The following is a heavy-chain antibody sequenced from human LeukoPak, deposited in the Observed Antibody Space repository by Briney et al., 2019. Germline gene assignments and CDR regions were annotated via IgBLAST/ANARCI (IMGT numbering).Heavy chain of an antibody. CDR3: AKDYYSSSSGYFDY. D-gene: IGHD6-6*01. Sequence: GGSLRLSCAASGFTYSNYAMSWVRQAPGKGLEWVAAISGSGGRTYYADSVKGRFTISGDNSKNTVYLQMNTLRAEDTALYYCAKDYYSSSSGYFDYWGQGTLVTVSS. V-gene: IGHV3-23*01. J-gene: IGHJ4*02. CDR1: GFTYSNYA. CDR2: ISGSGGRT.